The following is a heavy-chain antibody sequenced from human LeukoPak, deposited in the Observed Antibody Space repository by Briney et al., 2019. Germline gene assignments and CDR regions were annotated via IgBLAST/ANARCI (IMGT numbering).Heavy chain of an antibody. CDR3: AKDPIAVAGKRDWFDP. CDR2: ISGSGGST. Sequence: GGSLRLSCAASGFTFSSYAMSWVRQAPGKGLEWVSAISGSGGSTYYADSVKGRFTISRDNSKNTLYLQMNSLRAEDTAVYHCAKDPIAVAGKRDWFDPWGQGTLVTVSS. J-gene: IGHJ5*02. D-gene: IGHD6-19*01. CDR1: GFTFSSYA. V-gene: IGHV3-23*01.